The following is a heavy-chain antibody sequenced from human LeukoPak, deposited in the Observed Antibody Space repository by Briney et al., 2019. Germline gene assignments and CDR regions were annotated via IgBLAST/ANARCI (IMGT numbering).Heavy chain of an antibody. J-gene: IGHJ3*02. CDR2: MNPNSGKT. Sequence: ASVKVSCKASGYTFTSYDINWVRQATGQGLEWMGWMNPNSGKTGYAQKFQGRVTMTRNTSISTAYMELSSLRSEDTAVYYCARGPATAIHDAFDIWGQGTMVTVSS. V-gene: IGHV1-8*01. D-gene: IGHD2-2*02. CDR1: GYTFTSYD. CDR3: ARGPATAIHDAFDI.